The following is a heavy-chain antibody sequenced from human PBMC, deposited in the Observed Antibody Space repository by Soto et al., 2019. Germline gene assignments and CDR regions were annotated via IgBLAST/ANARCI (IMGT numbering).Heavy chain of an antibody. V-gene: IGHV1-18*01. CDR3: AMVDVYVTPSPQDV. CDR2: INTYNGNT. J-gene: IGHJ6*02. CDR1: GYTFTRYG. Sequence: QVQLVQSGAEVKNPGASVKVSCKASGYTFTRYGIGWARQAPGQGLEWMGWINTYNGNTNYAQNVQGRVTLTTDTAXSTAYMGLRSLRSNDTAIYYCAMVDVYVTPSPQDVWGQGTTVIVSS. D-gene: IGHD3-16*01.